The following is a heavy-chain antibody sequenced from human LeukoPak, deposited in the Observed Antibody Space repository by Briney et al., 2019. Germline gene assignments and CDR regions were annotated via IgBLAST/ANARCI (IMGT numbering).Heavy chain of an antibody. D-gene: IGHD2-21*02. CDR3: ARGYCSGDCFTLFDY. Sequence: ASVKVSCKASGYTFTGSYMCWVRQAPGQGLERMGWINPNSGGTNYAQKFQGRVTMTRDTSISTAYMELSSLRSDDTAVYYCARGYCSGDCFTLFDYWGQGTLVTVSS. J-gene: IGHJ4*02. CDR2: INPNSGGT. CDR1: GYTFTGSY. V-gene: IGHV1-2*02.